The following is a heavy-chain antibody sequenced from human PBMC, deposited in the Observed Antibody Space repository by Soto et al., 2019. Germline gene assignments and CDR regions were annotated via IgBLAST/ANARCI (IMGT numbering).Heavy chain of an antibody. CDR2: IDWTGRST. V-gene: IGHV3-20*04. J-gene: IGHJ4*02. CDR1: GFNFDDYG. D-gene: IGHD3-9*01. Sequence: PGGSLRLSCAASGFNFDDYGMSWVRQAPGKGLEWVSGIDWTGRSTGYADSVKGRFTISRDNAKNSLYLQMNSLKTEDTAVYYCARGPDSSTGYYGPFEYWGQGTLVTVSS. CDR3: ARGPDSSTGYYGPFEY.